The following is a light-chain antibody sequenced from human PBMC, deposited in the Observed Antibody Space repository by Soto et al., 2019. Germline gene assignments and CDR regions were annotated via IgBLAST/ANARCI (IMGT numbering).Light chain of an antibody. J-gene: IGLJ2*01. CDR1: SGHSHYA. CDR3: QTWGTGVQV. V-gene: IGLV4-69*01. CDR2: LNSDGSH. Sequence: QLVLTQSPSASASLGAWVKLTCTPSSGHSHYAIAWHQQQPEKGPRYLMKLNSDGSHNKGDGIPDRFSGSSSGAERYLTISSLQSEDEADYYCQTWGTGVQVFGGGTKVTVL.